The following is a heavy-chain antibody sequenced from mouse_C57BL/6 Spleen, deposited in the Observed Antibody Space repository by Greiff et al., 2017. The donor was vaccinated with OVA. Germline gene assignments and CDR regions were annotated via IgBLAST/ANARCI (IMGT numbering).Heavy chain of an antibody. CDR2: ISSGSSTI. Sequence: EVMLVESGGGLVKPGGSLKLSCAASGFTFSDYGMHWVRQAPEKGLEWVAYISSGSSTIYYADTVKGRFTISRDNAKNTLFLQMTSLRSEDTAMYYCARQELRFPFAYWGQGTLVTVSA. D-gene: IGHD3-2*02. V-gene: IGHV5-17*01. J-gene: IGHJ3*01. CDR1: GFTFSDYG. CDR3: ARQELRFPFAY.